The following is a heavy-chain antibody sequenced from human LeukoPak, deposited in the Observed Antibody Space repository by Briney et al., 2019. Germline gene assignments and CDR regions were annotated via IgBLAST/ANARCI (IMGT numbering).Heavy chain of an antibody. CDR3: ARAGGSI. CDR2: IKQDGDEK. CDR1: GFTFDDYG. V-gene: IGHV3-7*01. J-gene: IGHJ4*02. D-gene: IGHD3-10*01. Sequence: GGSLRLSCAASGFTFDDYGMSWVRQAPGKGLEWVANIKQDGDEKYYVDSVKGRFTISRDNAKNSLYLQMNSLKAEDTAVYYCARAGGSIWGQGTLVTVSS.